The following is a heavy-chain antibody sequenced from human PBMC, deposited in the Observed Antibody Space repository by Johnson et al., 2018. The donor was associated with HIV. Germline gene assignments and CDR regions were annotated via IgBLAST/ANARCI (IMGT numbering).Heavy chain of an antibody. CDR3: ARMMYSRGAFDI. J-gene: IGHJ3*02. D-gene: IGHD6-13*01. Sequence: VQLVESGGGVVQPGRSLRLSCVASGFTFSSYAMHWVRQAPGKGLEWVANIKQDGGEKNYVDSVRGRFTISRDNAKNSLYLQMNSLRVEDTAVYYCARMMYSRGAFDIWGQGTMVTVSS. CDR1: GFTFSSYA. V-gene: IGHV3-7*01. CDR2: IKQDGGEK.